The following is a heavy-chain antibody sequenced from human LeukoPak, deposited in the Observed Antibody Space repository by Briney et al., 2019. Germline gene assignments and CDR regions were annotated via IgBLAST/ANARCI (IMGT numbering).Heavy chain of an antibody. J-gene: IGHJ4*02. CDR1: GGSISINTYY. D-gene: IGHD3-22*01. CDR2: TFYKRST. V-gene: IGHV4-39*01. CDR3: ARSRYYDGSGYFFDY. Sequence: SETLSLTCTVSGGSISINTYYWGWIRQSPGKGLDWIGSTFYKRSTYYNPSLKGRVTISVDTSKNHFSLQLSSVTAADTAVYYCARSRYYDGSGYFFDYWGQGILVTVSS.